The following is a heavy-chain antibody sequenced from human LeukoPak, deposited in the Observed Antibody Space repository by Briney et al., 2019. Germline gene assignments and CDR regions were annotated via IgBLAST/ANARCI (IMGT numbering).Heavy chain of an antibody. Sequence: PGGSLRLSCAASGFTFSSYAMSWVRQAPGKGLEWVSVISGSGGSTSYADSVKGRFTIPRDNSKNTLYLQMNSLRAEDTAVYYCARGGSYLSAFDIWGQGTMVTVSS. D-gene: IGHD1-26*01. V-gene: IGHV3-23*01. CDR2: ISGSGGST. CDR1: GFTFSSYA. CDR3: ARGGSYLSAFDI. J-gene: IGHJ3*02.